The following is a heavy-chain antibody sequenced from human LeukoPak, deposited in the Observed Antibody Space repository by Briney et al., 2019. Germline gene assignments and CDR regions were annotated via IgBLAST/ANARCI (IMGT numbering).Heavy chain of an antibody. D-gene: IGHD1-26*01. J-gene: IGHJ5*02. CDR1: GGSISSYY. CDR3: ARDGGRWYGVGDGNWVDP. CDR2: IYTGGST. V-gene: IGHV4-4*07. Sequence: KPSETLSLTCTVSGGSISSYYWSWIRQPAGKGLEWIGRIYTGGSTNYNPSLKSRVTMSVDTSKNQFSLKLSSVTAADTAVYFCARDGGRWYGVGDGNWVDPWGQGTLVTVSS.